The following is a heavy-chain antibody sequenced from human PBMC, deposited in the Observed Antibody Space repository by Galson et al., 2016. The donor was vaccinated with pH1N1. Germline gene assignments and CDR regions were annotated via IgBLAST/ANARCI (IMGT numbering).Heavy chain of an antibody. J-gene: IGHJ4*02. D-gene: IGHD3-3*01. Sequence: SLRLSCAASGFSFSSYGMHWVRQAPGKGLEWLALIWYDGTKQNYGDSVKGRVTISRDNSKNTLYLQYNSLRVEDTAVYFCARGYDFSNCYFHYFDNWGQGTLVTVSS. CDR3: ARGYDFSNCYFHYFDN. CDR2: IWYDGTKQ. V-gene: IGHV3-33*01. CDR1: GFSFSSYG.